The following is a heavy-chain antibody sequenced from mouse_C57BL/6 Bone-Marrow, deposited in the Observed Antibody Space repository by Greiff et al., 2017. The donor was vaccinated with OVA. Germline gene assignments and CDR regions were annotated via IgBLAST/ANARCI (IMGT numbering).Heavy chain of an antibody. CDR1: GFSLTSYA. V-gene: IGHV2-9-1*01. CDR3: ARPYYYGSTNYYAMDY. D-gene: IGHD1-1*01. CDR2: IWNGGGT. J-gene: IGHJ4*01. Sequence: QVQLKESGPGLVAPSQSLSITCTVSGFSLTSYAISWVRQPPGKGLEWLGVIWNGGGTNYNSALKSRLSISKDNSKSQVYLKMNSLQTDDTARYYCARPYYYGSTNYYAMDYWGQGTSVTVSS.